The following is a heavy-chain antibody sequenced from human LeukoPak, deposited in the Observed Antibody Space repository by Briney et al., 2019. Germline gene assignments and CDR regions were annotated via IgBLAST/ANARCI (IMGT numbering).Heavy chain of an antibody. CDR3: ARDRGGYSSSWGPGTFDY. J-gene: IGHJ4*02. CDR1: GFTFSSYW. D-gene: IGHD6-13*01. Sequence: GGSLRLSCAASGFTFSSYWMSWVRQAPGKGLEWVANIKQDGSEKYYVDSVKGRFTISRDNAKNSLYLQMNSLRAEDTAVYYCARDRGGYSSSWGPGTFDYWGQGTLDTVSS. CDR2: IKQDGSEK. V-gene: IGHV3-7*01.